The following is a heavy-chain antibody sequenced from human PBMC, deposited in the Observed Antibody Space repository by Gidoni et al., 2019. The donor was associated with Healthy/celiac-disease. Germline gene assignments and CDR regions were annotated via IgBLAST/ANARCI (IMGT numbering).Heavy chain of an antibody. D-gene: IGHD3-22*01. CDR2: IKSKTDGGTT. CDR1: GFTFSNAG. Sequence: EVQLVESGGGLVKPGGSLRLSCAASGFTFSNAGMSWVRQAPGKGLEWVGRIKSKTDGGTTDYAAPVKGRFTISRDDSKNTLYLQMNSLKTEDTAVYYCTTDKGGGYYDSIGLWGQGTMVTVSS. V-gene: IGHV3-15*01. J-gene: IGHJ3*01. CDR3: TTDKGGGYYDSIGL.